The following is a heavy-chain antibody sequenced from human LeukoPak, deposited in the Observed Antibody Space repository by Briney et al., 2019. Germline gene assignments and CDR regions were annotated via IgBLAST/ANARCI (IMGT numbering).Heavy chain of an antibody. Sequence: SVKVSCKASGGTFSSYAISWVRQAPGQGLEWMGGIIPVFGTANYAQKFQGRVTITADKSTSTAYMELSSLRSEDTAVYYCARGPYSYSNYYYYYMDVWGKGTTVTVSS. J-gene: IGHJ6*03. CDR2: IIPVFGTA. CDR3: ARGPYSYSNYYYYYMDV. CDR1: GGTFSSYA. D-gene: IGHD5-18*01. V-gene: IGHV1-69*06.